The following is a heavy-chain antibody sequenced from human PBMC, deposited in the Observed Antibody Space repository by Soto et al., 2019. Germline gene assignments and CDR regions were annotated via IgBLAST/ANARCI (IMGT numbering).Heavy chain of an antibody. V-gene: IGHV1-3*01. J-gene: IGHJ6*02. D-gene: IGHD2-15*01. Sequence: GASVKVSCKASGYTFTSYAMHWVRQAPGQRLEWMGWINAGNGNTKYSQKFQGRVTITRDTSASTAYMELSSLRSGDTAVYYCARDILSSYYYYYGMDVWGQGTTVTVSS. CDR2: INAGNGNT. CDR3: ARDILSSYYYYYGMDV. CDR1: GYTFTSYA.